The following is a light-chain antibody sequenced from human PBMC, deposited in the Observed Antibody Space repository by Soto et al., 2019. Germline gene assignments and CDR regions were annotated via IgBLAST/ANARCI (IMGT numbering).Light chain of an antibody. V-gene: IGKV3-15*01. J-gene: IGKJ1*01. CDR3: QEDDVWVS. Sequence: EIGMTQSAATLSVSPGERATLSCRASQSVSNNLALYQQKPDQAAWLLLYGASARGLLIAATFSGGGSGTEFTLTSSSVQYEDFAVYFRQEDDVWVSFGHGAKVEIK. CDR2: GAS. CDR1: QSVSNN.